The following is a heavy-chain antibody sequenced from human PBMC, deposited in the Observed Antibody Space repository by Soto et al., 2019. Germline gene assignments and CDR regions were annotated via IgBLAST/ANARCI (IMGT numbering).Heavy chain of an antibody. CDR2: INHSGST. J-gene: IGHJ6*03. CDR1: GGSFSGYY. Sequence: SETLSLTCAVYGGSFSGYYWSWIRQPPGKGLEWIGEINHSGSTNYNPSLKSRVTISVDTSKNQFSLKLSSVTAADTAVYYCARPPRTYYDFWSGYRDDYYYYMDVWGKGSTVS. V-gene: IGHV4-34*01. D-gene: IGHD3-3*01. CDR3: ARPPRTYYDFWSGYRDDYYYYMDV.